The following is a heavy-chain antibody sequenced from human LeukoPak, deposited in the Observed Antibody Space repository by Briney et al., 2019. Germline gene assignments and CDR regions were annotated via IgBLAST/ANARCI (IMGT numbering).Heavy chain of an antibody. CDR3: ARSAPPEDYDFWSGYIYYYYYGMDV. CDR1: GFTFSSYW. V-gene: IGHV3-7*01. D-gene: IGHD3-3*01. Sequence: GSLRLSCAASGFTFSSYWMSWVRQAPGKGLEWVANIKQDGSEKYYVDSVKGRFTISRDNAKNSLYLQMNSLRAEDTAVYYCARSAPPEDYDFWSGYIYYYYYGMDVWGQGTTVTVSS. J-gene: IGHJ6*02. CDR2: IKQDGSEK.